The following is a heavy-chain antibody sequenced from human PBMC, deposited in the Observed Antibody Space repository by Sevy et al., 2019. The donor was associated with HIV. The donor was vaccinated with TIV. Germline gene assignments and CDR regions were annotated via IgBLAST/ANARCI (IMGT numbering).Heavy chain of an antibody. CDR3: ARGRHYYGSGSYYWFYP. J-gene: IGHJ5*02. Sequence: SETLSLTCAVYGGSFSGYYWSWIRQPPGKGLEWIGEINHSGSTNYNPSLKSRVTISVDTSKNQFSLKLSSVTAADTAVYYCARGRHYYGSGSYYWFYPWGQGTLVTVSS. D-gene: IGHD3-10*01. V-gene: IGHV4-34*01. CDR1: GGSFSGYY. CDR2: INHSGST.